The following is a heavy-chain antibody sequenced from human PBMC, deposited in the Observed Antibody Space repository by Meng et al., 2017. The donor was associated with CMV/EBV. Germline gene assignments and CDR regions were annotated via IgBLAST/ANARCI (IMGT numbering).Heavy chain of an antibody. V-gene: IGHV3-7*04. CDR2: IKQDGSEK. D-gene: IGHD2-15*01. J-gene: IGHJ4*02. Sequence: GESLKISCAASGFTFSSYWMSWVRQAPGKGLEWVANIKQDGSEKYYVDSVKGRFTISRDNAKNSLYLQMNSLRAEDTAVYYCARGWLLGFDHWGQGTLVTVSS. CDR1: GFTFSSYW. CDR3: ARGWLLGFDH.